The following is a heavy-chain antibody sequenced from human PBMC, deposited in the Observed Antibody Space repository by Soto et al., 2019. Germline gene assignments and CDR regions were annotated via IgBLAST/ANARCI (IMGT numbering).Heavy chain of an antibody. D-gene: IGHD3-22*01. CDR2: IRSRSRDI. CDR3: VRGHFGTSGYYFDF. V-gene: IGHV3-21*06. Sequence: GGSLRLSCAASGFTFGSTGMNWVRQSPGKGLEWVSTIRSRSRDIYYADSVKGRFIISRDNTKNLLYLQMDSLRAEDTAVYFCVRGHFGTSGYYFDFWGRGTLVTVSS. J-gene: IGHJ4*02. CDR1: GFTFGSTG.